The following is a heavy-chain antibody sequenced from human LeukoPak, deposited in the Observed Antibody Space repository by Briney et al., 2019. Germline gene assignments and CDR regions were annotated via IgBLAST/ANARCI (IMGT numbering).Heavy chain of an antibody. J-gene: IGHJ4*02. D-gene: IGHD6-19*01. CDR3: AKDHDSTGLFQDRDY. CDR2: ISISANT. Sequence: GGSLRLSCAASGFTFSRYAMNWVRQAPGKGLEWVSTISISANTHYADSVKGRFTISRDNSKSTLYLQMNSLRAGDTAIYYCAKDHDSTGLFQDRDYWGQGTQVTISS. CDR1: GFTFSRYA. V-gene: IGHV3-23*01.